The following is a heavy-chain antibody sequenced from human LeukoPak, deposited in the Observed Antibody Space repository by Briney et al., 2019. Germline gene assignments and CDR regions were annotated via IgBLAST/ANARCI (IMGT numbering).Heavy chain of an antibody. CDR3: AREKGGSILTGYFDY. J-gene: IGHJ4*02. V-gene: IGHV3-20*04. Sequence: GGSLRLSCAASGFTFDDYGMSWVRQAPGNGLEWVSGINWNGGSTGYADSVKGRFTISRDNAKNSLYLQMNSLRAEDTALYYCAREKGGSILTGYFDYWGQGTLVTVSS. CDR1: GFTFDDYG. CDR2: INWNGGST. D-gene: IGHD3-9*01.